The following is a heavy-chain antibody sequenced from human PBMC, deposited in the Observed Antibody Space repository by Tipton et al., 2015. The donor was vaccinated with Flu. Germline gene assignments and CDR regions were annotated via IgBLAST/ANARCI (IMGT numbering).Heavy chain of an antibody. V-gene: IGHV4-61*09. Sequence: LRLSCTVSGGSISSSSYFWGWIRQPAGEGLEWIGHISTSGSTNYNPSLKSRLTLSVDTSKNQFSLRLTSVTATDTALYYCARHERGVSTFPWGQGTLVTVSS. J-gene: IGHJ5*02. D-gene: IGHD5/OR15-5a*01. CDR1: GGSISSSSYF. CDR2: ISTSGST. CDR3: ARHERGVSTFP.